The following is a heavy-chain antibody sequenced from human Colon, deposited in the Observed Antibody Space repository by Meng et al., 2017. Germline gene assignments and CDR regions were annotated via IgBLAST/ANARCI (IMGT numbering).Heavy chain of an antibody. CDR1: GGFISSHY. Sequence: SETLSLTCTVSGGFISSHYWSWIRQPPGKGLEWIGYIYYSGSTNYNPSLKSRVTISLDTSKNQFSLKLSSVTAADTAVYYCARGMGGYYDNSGYWDAFDIWGQGTLVTVSS. D-gene: IGHD3-22*01. CDR2: IYYSGST. J-gene: IGHJ3*02. CDR3: ARGMGGYYDNSGYWDAFDI. V-gene: IGHV4-59*11.